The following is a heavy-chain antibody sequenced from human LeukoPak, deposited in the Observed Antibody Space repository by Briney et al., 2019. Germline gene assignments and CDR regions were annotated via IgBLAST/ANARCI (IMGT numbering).Heavy chain of an antibody. CDR3: AKGGVLLWFGGNDY. Sequence: PGGSLRLSCAASGFTFSSYAMSWVRRAPGKGLEWVSAISGSGGSTYYADSVKGRFTISRDNSKNTLYLQMNSLRAEGTAVCYCAKGGVLLWFGGNDYWGQGTLVTVSS. J-gene: IGHJ4*02. D-gene: IGHD3-10*01. CDR2: ISGSGGST. CDR1: GFTFSSYA. V-gene: IGHV3-23*01.